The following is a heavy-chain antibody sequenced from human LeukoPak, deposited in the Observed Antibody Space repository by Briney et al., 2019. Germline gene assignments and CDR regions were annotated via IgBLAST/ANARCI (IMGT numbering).Heavy chain of an antibody. J-gene: IGHJ3*02. Sequence: SVKVSCRASGGTFSSYAISWVRQAPAQGLEWMGGIIPIFGTANYAQKFQGRVTITADESTSTAYMELSSLRSEDTAVYYCGAGSGSYFEAFDIWGQGTMVTVSS. CDR2: IIPIFGTA. CDR1: GGTFSSYA. V-gene: IGHV1-69*13. CDR3: GAGSGSYFEAFDI. D-gene: IGHD3-10*01.